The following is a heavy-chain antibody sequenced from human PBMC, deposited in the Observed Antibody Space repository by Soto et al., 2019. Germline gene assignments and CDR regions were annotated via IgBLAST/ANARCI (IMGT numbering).Heavy chain of an antibody. J-gene: IGHJ4*02. Sequence: PGESLKISCAASGYTFSSYWMHWVRQAPGKGLVWVSRVNGDGSSTSYADPVKGRFTISRDNAKNTVHLQMDSLRAEDTAVYYCARVMANLPWYFDYWGQGTLVTVSS. D-gene: IGHD2-8*01. CDR3: ARVMANLPWYFDY. V-gene: IGHV3-74*01. CDR2: VNGDGSST. CDR1: GYTFSSYW.